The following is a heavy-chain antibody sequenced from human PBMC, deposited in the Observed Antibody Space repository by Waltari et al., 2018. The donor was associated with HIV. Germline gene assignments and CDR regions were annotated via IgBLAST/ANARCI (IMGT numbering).Heavy chain of an antibody. D-gene: IGHD3-10*01. V-gene: IGHV4-39*01. CDR2: IDYSGST. CDR3: ATSRTGEFWFQH. J-gene: IGHJ1*01. CDR1: GGSLSSSSYY. Sequence: QLQLQESGPGLVKPSETLSLTCTVSGGSLSSSSYYWGWLRQPPGKGLEWIGSIDYSGSTYNNPSLKSGVTISVDTSKNQFSLKLRSVTAADTAVDYCATSRTGEFWFQHWGQGTLVTVSS.